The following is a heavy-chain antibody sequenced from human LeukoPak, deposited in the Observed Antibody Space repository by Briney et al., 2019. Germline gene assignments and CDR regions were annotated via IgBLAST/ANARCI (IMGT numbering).Heavy chain of an antibody. J-gene: IGHJ4*02. CDR1: GFTFSSYA. D-gene: IGHD3-22*01. V-gene: IGHV3-23*01. Sequence: GGSLRLSCAASGFTFSSYAMSWVRQAPGKGLEWVSAISGSGGSTYYADSVKGRFTISRDNSKNTLYLQMNSLRAEDTAVYYCAKEGSHYYDSSGYYYDYWGQGTLVTVSS. CDR3: AKEGSHYYDSSGYYYDY. CDR2: ISGSGGST.